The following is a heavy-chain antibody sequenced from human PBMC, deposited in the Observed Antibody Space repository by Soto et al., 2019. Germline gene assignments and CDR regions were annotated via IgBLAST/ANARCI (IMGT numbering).Heavy chain of an antibody. D-gene: IGHD3-22*01. CDR1: GFTFSSYG. Sequence: QVQLVESGGCVVQPGRSLRLSCAASGFTFSSYGMHWVRQAPGKGLAWAAVISYDGSNKYYADSVKGRFTISRDNSKNTLYLQMNSLRAEDTAVYYCARDSDDSSGYSWFDPWGQGTLVTVSS. CDR2: ISYDGSNK. CDR3: ARDSDDSSGYSWFDP. J-gene: IGHJ5*02. V-gene: IGHV3-30*03.